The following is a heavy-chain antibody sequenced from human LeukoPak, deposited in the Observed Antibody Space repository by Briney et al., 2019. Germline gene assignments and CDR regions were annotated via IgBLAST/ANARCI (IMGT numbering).Heavy chain of an antibody. V-gene: IGHV3-23*01. J-gene: IGHJ5*02. CDR2: ISGSGGST. CDR1: GFTFSSYA. CDR3: AKVSTYFRMAARPRLNWFDP. Sequence: GGSLRLSCAASGFTFSSYAMSWVRQAPGKGLEWVSAISGSGGSTYYADSVKGRFTISRDNSKNTLYLQMNSLRAEDTAVYYCAKVSTYFRMAARPRLNWFDPWGQGTLVTVSS. D-gene: IGHD6-6*01.